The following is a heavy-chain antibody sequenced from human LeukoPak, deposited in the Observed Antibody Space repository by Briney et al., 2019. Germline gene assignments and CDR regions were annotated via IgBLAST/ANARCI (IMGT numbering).Heavy chain of an antibody. J-gene: IGHJ4*02. CDR2: INPNSGGT. D-gene: IGHD1-26*01. CDR1: GYTFTGYY. CDR3: ARDRAIIVGATPGIGY. Sequence: ASVKVSCKASGYTFTGYYMHWVRQAPGQGLEWMGRINPNSGGTNYAQKFQGRVTMTRDTSISTAYMVLSRLRSDDTAVYYCARDRAIIVGATPGIGYWGQGTLVTVSS. V-gene: IGHV1-2*06.